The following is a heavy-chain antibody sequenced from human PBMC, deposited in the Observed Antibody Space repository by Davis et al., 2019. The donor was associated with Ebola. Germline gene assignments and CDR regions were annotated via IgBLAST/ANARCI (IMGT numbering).Heavy chain of an antibody. CDR1: GFTFSSYW. CDR2: INPDGGRT. Sequence: HTGGSLRLSCAASGFTFSSYWIHWVRQAPGKGLMWVSRINPDGGRTGYADSVKGRFTISRDNAKNTLYLQMNSLQVEDTAIYYCARDFDRVREWGQGTLVTVSS. D-gene: IGHD3-22*01. J-gene: IGHJ4*02. CDR3: ARDFDRVRE. V-gene: IGHV3-74*01.